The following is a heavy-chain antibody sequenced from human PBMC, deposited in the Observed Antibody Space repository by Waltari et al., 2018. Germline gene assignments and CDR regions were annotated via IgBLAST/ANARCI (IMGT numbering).Heavy chain of an antibody. CDR2: INPNSGGT. CDR1: GYTFTGYY. CDR3: ARIRSIITIFGVDVGDY. D-gene: IGHD3-3*01. V-gene: IGHV1-2*02. J-gene: IGHJ4*02. Sequence: QVQLVQSGAEVKKPGASVKVSCKASGYTFTGYYMHWVRQAPGQGLGWMGWINPNSGGTNYAQKFQGRVTMTRDTSISTAYMELSRLRSDDTAVYYCARIRSIITIFGVDVGDYWGQGTLVTVSS.